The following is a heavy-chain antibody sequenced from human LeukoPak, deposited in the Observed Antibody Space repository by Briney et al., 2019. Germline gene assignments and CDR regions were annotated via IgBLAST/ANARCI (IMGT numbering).Heavy chain of an antibody. CDR2: ISAYNGNT. CDR3: ARETGYSYGPGVAGWFDP. J-gene: IGHJ5*02. D-gene: IGHD5-18*01. CDR1: GYTFTSYG. Sequence: ASVKVSCKASGYTFTSYGISWVRQAPGQGLEWMGWISAYNGNTNYAQKLQGRVTMTTDTSTSTAYMELRSLRSDDTAVYYCARETGYSYGPGVAGWFDPWGQGTLVTVSS. V-gene: IGHV1-18*01.